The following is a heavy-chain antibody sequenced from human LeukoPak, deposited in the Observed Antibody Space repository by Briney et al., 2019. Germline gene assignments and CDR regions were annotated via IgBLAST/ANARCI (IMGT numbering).Heavy chain of an antibody. J-gene: IGHJ4*02. CDR2: TRNKANSYTT. V-gene: IGHV3-72*01. CDR1: GFTFSDHY. D-gene: IGHD5-12*01. CDR3: ARVLGYSGYDLAY. Sequence: PGRSLRLSCAVSGFTFSDHYMDWVRQAPGKGLEWVGRTRNKANSYTTEYAASVKGRFTISRDDSKNSLYLQMNSLKTEDTAVYYCARVLGYSGYDLAYWGQGTLVTVSS.